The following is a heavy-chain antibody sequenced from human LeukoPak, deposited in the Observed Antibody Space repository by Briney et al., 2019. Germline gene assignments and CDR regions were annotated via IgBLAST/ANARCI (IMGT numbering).Heavy chain of an antibody. Sequence: PGGSLRLSCAASGFTFSSHWMSWVRQAPGKGLEWVANIKQDGSEKYYVDSVKGRFTISRDNAKNSLYLQMNSLRAEDTAVYYCARRAYYFEYWGQGTLVTVSS. CDR2: IKQDGSEK. CDR3: ARRAYYFEY. V-gene: IGHV3-7*01. CDR1: GFTFSSHW. J-gene: IGHJ4*02.